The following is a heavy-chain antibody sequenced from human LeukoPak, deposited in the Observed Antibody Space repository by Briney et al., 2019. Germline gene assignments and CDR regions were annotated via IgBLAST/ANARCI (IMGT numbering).Heavy chain of an antibody. V-gene: IGHV3-66*01. Sequence: GGSLRLSCAASGFTVSSNYMSWVRQAPGKGLEWVSVIYSGGSTYYADSVKGRFTISRDNSKNTLYLQMNSLRAEDTAVYYCVSEGAPLYYYDSSGYRYWGQGTLVTVSS. CDR2: IYSGGST. CDR3: VSEGAPLYYYDSSGYRY. J-gene: IGHJ4*02. D-gene: IGHD3-22*01. CDR1: GFTVSSNY.